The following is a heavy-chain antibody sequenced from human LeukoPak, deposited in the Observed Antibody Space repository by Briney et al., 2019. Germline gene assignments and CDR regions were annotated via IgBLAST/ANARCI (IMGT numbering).Heavy chain of an antibody. D-gene: IGHD6-13*01. J-gene: IGHJ5*02. CDR1: GGSISSSSYY. V-gene: IGHV4-39*07. Sequence: SETLSLTCTVSGGSISSSSYYWGWIRQPPGKGLEWIGSIYYSGSTYYNPSLKSRVTISVDTSKNQFSLKLSSVTAADTAVYYCARVGSGSSWYWWFDPWGQGTLVTVSS. CDR2: IYYSGST. CDR3: ARVGSGSSWYWWFDP.